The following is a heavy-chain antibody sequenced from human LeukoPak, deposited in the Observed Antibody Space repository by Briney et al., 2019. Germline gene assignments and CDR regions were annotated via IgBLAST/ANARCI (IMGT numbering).Heavy chain of an antibody. Sequence: QTGGSLRLSCASDGLTFSVFAMSWVRQAPGKGLEWVSVIYSGGSTYYADSVKGRFTISRDNSKNTLYLQMNSLRAEDTAVYYCARDRLEDSRSFGYYYYGMDVWGQGTTVTVSS. CDR2: IYSGGST. J-gene: IGHJ6*02. D-gene: IGHD4-11*01. CDR3: ARDRLEDSRSFGYYYYGMDV. V-gene: IGHV3-66*01. CDR1: GLTFSVFA.